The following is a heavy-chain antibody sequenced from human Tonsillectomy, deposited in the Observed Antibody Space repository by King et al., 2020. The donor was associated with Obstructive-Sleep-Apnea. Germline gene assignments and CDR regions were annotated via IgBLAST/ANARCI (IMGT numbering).Heavy chain of an antibody. V-gene: IGHV4-39*07. CDR1: GGSISSSSDY. D-gene: IGHD6-13*01. J-gene: IGHJ5*02. CDR3: AREGAAGTNWLDP. CDR2: IYYSGRT. Sequence: QLQESGPGLVKPSETLSLTCTVSGGSISSSSDYWGWIRQPPGKGLEWIGSIYYSGRTYYNPSLKSRVTISVDTSKNQFSLKLSSVTAADTAIYYCAREGAAGTNWLDPWGQGTQVTVSS.